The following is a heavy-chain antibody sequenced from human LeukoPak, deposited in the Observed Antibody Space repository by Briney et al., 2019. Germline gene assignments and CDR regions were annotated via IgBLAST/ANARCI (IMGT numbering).Heavy chain of an antibody. CDR1: GFTFSSYN. CDR3: ARGVIQLLDY. J-gene: IGHJ4*02. D-gene: IGHD5-18*01. CDR2: ISSSSSYI. V-gene: IGHV3-21*01. Sequence: GGSLRLSCAASGFTFSSYNMNWVRQAPGKGLEWVSSISSSSSYIYYADSVKGRFTISRDNAKNSLYLQMNSLRAEDTAVYYCARGVIQLLDYWGQGTLVTVSS.